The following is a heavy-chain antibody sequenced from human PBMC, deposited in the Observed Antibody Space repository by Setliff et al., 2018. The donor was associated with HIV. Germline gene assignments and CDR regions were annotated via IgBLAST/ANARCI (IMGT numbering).Heavy chain of an antibody. CDR1: GFTFSRYW. Sequence: QPGGSLRLSCAASGFTFSRYWMSWVRQAPGKGLEWVANIKYDGSYKQYVDSVKGRFTISRDDAKNLLYLQMNSLRAEDTSVYYCARDRVVGATLDPLDLWGQGTMVTVSS. CDR2: IKYDGSYK. D-gene: IGHD1-26*01. J-gene: IGHJ3*01. V-gene: IGHV3-7*01. CDR3: ARDRVVGATLDPLDL.